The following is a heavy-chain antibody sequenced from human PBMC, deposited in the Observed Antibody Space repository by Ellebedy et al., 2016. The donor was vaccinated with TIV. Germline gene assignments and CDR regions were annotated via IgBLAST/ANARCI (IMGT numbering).Heavy chain of an antibody. V-gene: IGHV4-38-2*02. CDR3: ARVSGEGGTNWFNP. Sequence: SETLSLXXTVSGYSISSGYSWGWIRQPPGKGLEWIGSIYHSGSTYYNPSLKSRVTISVDTSKNQFSLKLSSVTAADTAVYYCARVSGEGGTNWFNPWGQGTLVTVSS. CDR2: IYHSGST. J-gene: IGHJ5*02. D-gene: IGHD2-15*01. CDR1: GYSISSGYS.